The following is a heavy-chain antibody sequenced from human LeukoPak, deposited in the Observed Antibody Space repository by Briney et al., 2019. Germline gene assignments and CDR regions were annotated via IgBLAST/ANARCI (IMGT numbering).Heavy chain of an antibody. Sequence: GGSLRLSCAASGFTFNKYAMTWVRQAPGKGVEWVSTIGGGCCEFYAHSAKGRFIISRDNAKNTLYLEMTSLRAEDTALDYCARALGVEVPAASRGFDPWGQGTLVTVSA. CDR2: IGGGCCE. CDR3: ARALGVEVPAASRGFDP. J-gene: IGHJ5*02. D-gene: IGHD2-2*01. CDR1: GFTFNKYA. V-gene: IGHV3-23*01.